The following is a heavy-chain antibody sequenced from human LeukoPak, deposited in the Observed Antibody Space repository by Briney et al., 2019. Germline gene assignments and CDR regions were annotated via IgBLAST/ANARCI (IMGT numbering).Heavy chain of an antibody. CDR2: IYYSRST. CDR1: GGSLSGYY. D-gene: IGHD4-17*01. V-gene: IGHV4-39*01. CDR3: ARHNDYGDYYYYGMDV. J-gene: IGHJ6*02. Sequence: SETLSLTCAVYGGSLSGYYWGWIRQPPGKGLEWIGTIYYSRSTYYNPSLKSRVTISVDTSKNQFSLKLSSVTAADTAVFYCARHNDYGDYYYYGMDVWGQGTTVTVSS.